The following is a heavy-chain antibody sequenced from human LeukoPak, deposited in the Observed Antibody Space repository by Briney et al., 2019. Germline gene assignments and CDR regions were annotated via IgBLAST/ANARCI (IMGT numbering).Heavy chain of an antibody. CDR1: GGSISSSSYY. Sequence: SETLSLTCTVSGGSISSSSYYWGWIRQPPGKGLEWIGSIYYSGSTYYNPSLKSRVTISVDTSKNQFSLKLSSVTAADTAVYYCAIQDLRYSDSGGDCDYGGQGTLVTVSS. V-gene: IGHV4-39*01. J-gene: IGHJ4*02. CDR2: IYYSGST. D-gene: IGHD3-22*01. CDR3: AIQDLRYSDSGGDCDY.